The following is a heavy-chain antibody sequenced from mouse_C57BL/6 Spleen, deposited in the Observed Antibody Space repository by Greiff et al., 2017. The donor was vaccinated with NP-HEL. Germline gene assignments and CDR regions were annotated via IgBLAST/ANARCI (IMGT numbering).Heavy chain of an antibody. CDR1: GFTFSDYY. CDR3: ARDRRSGYVGAMDY. D-gene: IGHD3-2*02. CDR2: INYDGSST. J-gene: IGHJ4*01. V-gene: IGHV5-16*01. Sequence: EVHLVESEGGLVQPGSSMKLSCTASGFTFSDYYMAWVRQVPEKGLEWVANINYDGSSTYYLDSLKSRFIISRDNAKNILYLQMSSLKSEDTATYYCARDRRSGYVGAMDYWGQGTSVTVSS.